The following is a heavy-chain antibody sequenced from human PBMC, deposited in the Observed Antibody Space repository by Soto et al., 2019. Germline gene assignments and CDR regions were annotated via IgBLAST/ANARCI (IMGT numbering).Heavy chain of an antibody. CDR3: GSERLVASTFAY. J-gene: IGHJ4*02. Sequence: QVQLVQSGAEVKKPGASVKVSCKASGYTFTSYDINWVRQATGQGLEWMGWMNPNSGNTGYARKFQGSVTMTRNTSISTTYIELCSLRSEDSAVYYCGSERLVASTFAYWGQGTLVTVSS. D-gene: IGHD2-15*01. CDR1: GYTFTSYD. V-gene: IGHV1-8*01. CDR2: MNPNSGNT.